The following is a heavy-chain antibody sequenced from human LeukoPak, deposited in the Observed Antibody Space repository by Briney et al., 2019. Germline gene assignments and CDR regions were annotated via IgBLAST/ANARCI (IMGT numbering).Heavy chain of an antibody. Sequence: PGGSLRLSCAASGFTFSSYEMNWVRQAPEKGLEWVSYISSSGSTIYYADSVKGRFTISRDNAKNSLYLQMNSLRAEDTAVYYCARVVTPRYCSSTSCYWKGWFDPWGQGTLVTVSS. CDR3: ARVVTPRYCSSTSCYWKGWFDP. D-gene: IGHD2-2*01. CDR2: ISSSGSTI. CDR1: GFTFSSYE. V-gene: IGHV3-48*03. J-gene: IGHJ5*02.